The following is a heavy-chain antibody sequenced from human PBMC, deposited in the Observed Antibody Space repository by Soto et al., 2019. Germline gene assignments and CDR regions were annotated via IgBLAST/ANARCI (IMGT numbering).Heavy chain of an antibody. CDR3: ARGDCYSGGFSDYFDP. V-gene: IGHV4-30-2*01. Sequence: PSETLSLTCIVSGASISTGGYTWSWIRQPPGKGPEWIGYIYESGRTYYKPSLKSRASISMDKSRNQFSVRLTSVTAADTAVYFCARGDCYSGGFSDYFDPWGQGTLVTVSS. D-gene: IGHD1-26*01. CDR1: GASISTGGYT. CDR2: IYESGRT. J-gene: IGHJ5*02.